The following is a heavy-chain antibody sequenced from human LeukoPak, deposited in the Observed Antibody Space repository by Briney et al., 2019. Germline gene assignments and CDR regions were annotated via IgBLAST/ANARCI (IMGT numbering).Heavy chain of an antibody. CDR3: ARAGGYIVVAGTRSFDY. Sequence: GGSLRLSCAASGFTFSSYTMKWVRQAPGKGLEWVSFISSSSSYIYYADSVKGRFTISRDNAKNSLYLQMNSLRAEDTAVYYCARAGGYIVVAGTRSFDYWGQGTLSPSPQ. CDR2: ISSSSSYI. D-gene: IGHD6-19*01. J-gene: IGHJ4*02. CDR1: GFTFSSYT. V-gene: IGHV3-21*01.